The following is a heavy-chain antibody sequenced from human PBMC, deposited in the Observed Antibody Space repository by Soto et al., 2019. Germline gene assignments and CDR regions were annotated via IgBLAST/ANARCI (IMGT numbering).Heavy chain of an antibody. Sequence: ASVKVSCKASGGTFSSNAISWVRQAPGQGLEWMGGIIPIFGTANYAQKFQGRVTITADEPTSTAYMELSSLRSEDTAVYYCARSSLDATMTTSDDGYYYNGMDIWDQGTTVTVSS. CDR3: ARSSLDATMTTSDDGYYYNGMDI. V-gene: IGHV1-69*13. J-gene: IGHJ6*02. CDR2: IIPIFGTA. D-gene: IGHD4-17*01. CDR1: GGTFSSNA.